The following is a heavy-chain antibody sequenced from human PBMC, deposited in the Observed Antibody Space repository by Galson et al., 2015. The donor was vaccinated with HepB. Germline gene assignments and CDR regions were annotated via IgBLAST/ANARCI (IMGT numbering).Heavy chain of an antibody. D-gene: IGHD2-2*01. CDR2: ISAYNGNT. CDR3: ARIARRDYARWFDP. Sequence: SVKVSCKASGYTFTSYGISWVRQAPGQGLEWMGWISAYNGNTNYAQKLQGRVTMTTDTSTSTAYVELRSLRSDDTAVYYCARIARRDYARWFDPWGQGTLVTVSS. J-gene: IGHJ5*02. V-gene: IGHV1-18*04. CDR1: GYTFTSYG.